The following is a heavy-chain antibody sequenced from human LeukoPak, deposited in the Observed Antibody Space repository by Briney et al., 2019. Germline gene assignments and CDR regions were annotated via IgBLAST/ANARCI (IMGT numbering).Heavy chain of an antibody. J-gene: IGHJ4*02. Sequence: ASVKVSCKASGYTLTSYGISWLRQAPGQGLEWMGWSSFYNGNTNYAQKFQGRVTMTTDTSTSTAYMELRSLTSDDTAVYYCARAYGGYSYGSDHWGQGTLVIVSS. CDR1: GYTLTSYG. CDR2: SSFYNGNT. V-gene: IGHV1-18*01. CDR3: ARAYGGYSYGSDH. D-gene: IGHD5-18*01.